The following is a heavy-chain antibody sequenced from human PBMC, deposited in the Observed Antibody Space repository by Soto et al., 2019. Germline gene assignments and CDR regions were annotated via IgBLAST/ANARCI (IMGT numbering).Heavy chain of an antibody. CDR2: IYYSGST. CDR1: GGSISSYY. Sequence: QVQLQESGPGLVKPSETLSLTCTVSGGSISSYYWSWIRQPPGKGLEWIGYIYYSGSTNYNPSLKSRVTISVDTSKNQSSLKLSSVTAADTAVYYCARGGNTALIWGQGTMVTVSS. V-gene: IGHV4-59*01. D-gene: IGHD4-4*01. CDR3: ARGGNTALI. J-gene: IGHJ3*02.